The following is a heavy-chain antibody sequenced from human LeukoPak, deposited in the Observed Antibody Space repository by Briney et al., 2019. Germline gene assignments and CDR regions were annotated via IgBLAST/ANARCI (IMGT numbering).Heavy chain of an antibody. D-gene: IGHD6-13*01. Sequence: PGGSLRLSCAASGFTFSSYWMSWVRQAPGKGLEWVANIKQDGSERYYVDSVKGRFTISRDNAKNSLCLQMNSLRAEDTAVYYCARDVYGSSWYRGAFDIWGQGTMVTVSS. CDR2: IKQDGSER. J-gene: IGHJ3*02. CDR1: GFTFSSYW. CDR3: ARDVYGSSWYRGAFDI. V-gene: IGHV3-7*01.